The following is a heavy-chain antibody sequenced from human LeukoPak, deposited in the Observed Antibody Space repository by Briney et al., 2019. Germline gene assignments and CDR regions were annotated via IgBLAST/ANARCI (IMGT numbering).Heavy chain of an antibody. Sequence: ASVKVSCKASGYTFTSYGISWVRQATGQGLEWMGWINAYNGNTNYEQKLQGRVTMTTDTSTSTAYMELRSLRSGDTAVYYCARGRPDRYYYYYGMDVCGQGTTVTVSS. CDR1: GYTFTSYG. J-gene: IGHJ6*02. CDR2: INAYNGNT. V-gene: IGHV1-18*01. D-gene: IGHD1-14*01. CDR3: ARGRPDRYYYYYGMDV.